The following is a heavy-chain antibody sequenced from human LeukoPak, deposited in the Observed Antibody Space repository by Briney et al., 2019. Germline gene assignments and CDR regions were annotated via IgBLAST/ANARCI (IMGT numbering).Heavy chain of an antibody. CDR3: AQLGTDY. V-gene: IGHV1-24*01. CDR2: FDPEDGET. D-gene: IGHD7-27*01. CDR1: GYTLTELS. J-gene: IGHJ4*02. Sequence: GASVKVSCKVSGYTLTELSMHWVRQAPGKGLEWMGGFDPEDGETIYAQKFQGRVTVTEDTSTDTAYMELSSLRSEDTAVYYCAQLGTDYWGQGTLVTVSS.